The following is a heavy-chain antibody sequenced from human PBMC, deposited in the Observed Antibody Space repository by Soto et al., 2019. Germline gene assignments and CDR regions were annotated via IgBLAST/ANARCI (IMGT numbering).Heavy chain of an antibody. CDR2: IYWDDDK. CDR3: AHRSSYYYDSSGYWTFSDY. J-gene: IGHJ4*02. Sequence: QITLKESGPTLVKPTQTLTLTCTFSGFSLSTSGVGVGWIRQPPGKALEWLALIYWDDDKRYSPSLKSRLTITNDTSKNHVVLTMTKMDPVDTATYYCAHRSSYYYDSSGYWTFSDYWGQGTLVTVSS. CDR1: GFSLSTSGVG. V-gene: IGHV2-5*02. D-gene: IGHD3-22*01.